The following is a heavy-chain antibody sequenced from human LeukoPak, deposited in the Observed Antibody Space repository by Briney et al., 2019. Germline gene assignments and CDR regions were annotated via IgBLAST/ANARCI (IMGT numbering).Heavy chain of an antibody. V-gene: IGHV4-59*12. J-gene: IGHJ4*02. CDR3: ARDTGDRGIDY. CDR1: GGSISSYY. D-gene: IGHD2-8*02. Sequence: KPSETLFLTCTVSGGSISSYYWSWIRQPPGKGLEWIGYIYYSGSTNYNPSLKSRVTISVDTSKNQFSLKLSSVTAADTAVYYCARDTGDRGIDYWGQGTLVTVSS. CDR2: IYYSGST.